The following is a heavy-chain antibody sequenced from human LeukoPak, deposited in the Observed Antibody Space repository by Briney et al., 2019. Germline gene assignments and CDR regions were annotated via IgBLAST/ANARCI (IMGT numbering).Heavy chain of an antibody. Sequence: ASVKVSCKASGYTFTSYDTNWVRQATGQGLEWMGWMNPNSGNTGYAQKFQGRVTMTRNTSISTAYMELSSLRSEDTAVYYCARTIRGNYYFDYWGQGTLVTVSS. CDR3: ARTIRGNYYFDY. CDR2: MNPNSGNT. D-gene: IGHD1-7*01. V-gene: IGHV1-8*01. CDR1: GYTFTSYD. J-gene: IGHJ4*02.